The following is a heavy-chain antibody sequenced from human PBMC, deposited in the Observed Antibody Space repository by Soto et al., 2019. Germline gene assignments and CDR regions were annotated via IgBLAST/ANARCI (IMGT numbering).Heavy chain of an antibody. Sequence: EVQVVESGGGLVRPGGAPRLSCAASGFTFSNFWITLVRQASGKGLEWVANIKHDGSETYYVNSVKGRFTISRDNARSSLYLQMNSLRFEDTAVYYCVREGDCSGGTCFSGLHYWGQGTLVTVSS. CDR1: GFTFSNFW. CDR2: IKHDGSET. J-gene: IGHJ4*02. D-gene: IGHD2-15*01. V-gene: IGHV3-7*01. CDR3: VREGDCSGGTCFSGLHY.